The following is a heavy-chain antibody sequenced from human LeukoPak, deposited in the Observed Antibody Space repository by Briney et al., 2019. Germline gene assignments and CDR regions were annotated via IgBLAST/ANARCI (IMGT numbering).Heavy chain of an antibody. J-gene: IGHJ6*02. V-gene: IGHV3-30*03. CDR1: GFTFSSYG. Sequence: GGSLRLSCAASGFTFSSYGMHWVRQAPGKGLEWVALISYDGSNKDYTDSVKGRFTISRDNSKNALYLQLNSLRAEDTAVYYCVWDYGDYVMDVWGLGTTVIVTS. D-gene: IGHD4-17*01. CDR2: ISYDGSNK. CDR3: VWDYGDYVMDV.